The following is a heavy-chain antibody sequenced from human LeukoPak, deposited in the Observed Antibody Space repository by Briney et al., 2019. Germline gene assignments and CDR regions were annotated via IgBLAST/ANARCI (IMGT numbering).Heavy chain of an antibody. CDR1: GFTFSSKY. Sequence: PRGSLRLSCSASGFTFSSKYMTWVRQAPGKGLELVSVIYDGDRLSYADSVKGRFTISRDRSRNTLHLQMNSLRAEDTAVYYCARADGDSWGQSDYWGQGILVTVSS. V-gene: IGHV3-53*01. D-gene: IGHD4-17*01. CDR3: ARADGDSWGQSDY. J-gene: IGHJ4*02. CDR2: IYDGDRL.